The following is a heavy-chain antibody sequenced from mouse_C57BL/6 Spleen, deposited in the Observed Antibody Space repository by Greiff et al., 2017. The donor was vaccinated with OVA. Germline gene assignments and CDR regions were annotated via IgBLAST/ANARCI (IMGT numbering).Heavy chain of an antibody. CDR3: ARDRGNYPYYYAMDY. Sequence: EVMLVESGGGLVKPGGSLKLSCAASGFTFSSYAMSWVRQTPEKRLEWVATISDGGSYTYYPDNVKGRFTISRDNAKNNLYLQMSHLKSEDTAMYYCARDRGNYPYYYAMDYWGQGTSVTVSS. CDR2: ISDGGSYT. J-gene: IGHJ4*01. V-gene: IGHV5-4*01. CDR1: GFTFSSYA. D-gene: IGHD2-1*01.